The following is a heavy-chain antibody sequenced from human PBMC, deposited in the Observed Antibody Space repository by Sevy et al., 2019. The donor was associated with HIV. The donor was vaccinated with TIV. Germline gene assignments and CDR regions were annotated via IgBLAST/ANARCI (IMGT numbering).Heavy chain of an antibody. CDR1: GFTFGDYA. J-gene: IGHJ5*02. Sequence: GGFLRLSCKASGFTFGDYAMSWFRQAPGKGLEWVGFIRNKAYDGTTEYAASVKGRFTISRDDSKSIAYLQMNSLKTEDTAVYYCTRDPTEGIAVAGNWYDPWGQGTLVTVSS. V-gene: IGHV3-49*03. D-gene: IGHD6-19*01. CDR3: TRDPTEGIAVAGNWYDP. CDR2: IRNKAYDGTT.